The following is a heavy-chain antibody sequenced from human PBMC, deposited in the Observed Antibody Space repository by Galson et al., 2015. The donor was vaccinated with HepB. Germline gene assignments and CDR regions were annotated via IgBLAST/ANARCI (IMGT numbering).Heavy chain of an antibody. V-gene: IGHV4-34*01. J-gene: IGHJ6*02. CDR2: INHSGST. Sequence: LRLSCAASGFTFSSYAMSWVRQPPGKGLEWIGEINHSGSTNFNPSLKSRVTISVDTSKNQFSLKLSSVTAADTAVYYCARAGWFGESMDVWGQGTTVTVSS. D-gene: IGHD3-10*01. CDR3: ARAGWFGESMDV. CDR1: GFTFSSYA.